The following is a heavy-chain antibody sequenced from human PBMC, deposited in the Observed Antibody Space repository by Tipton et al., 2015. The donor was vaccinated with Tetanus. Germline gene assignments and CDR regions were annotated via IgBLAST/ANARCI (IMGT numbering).Heavy chain of an antibody. CDR3: ARQMVRGVITFFDY. D-gene: IGHD3-10*01. CDR2: VDWADDK. V-gene: IGHV2-70*04. Sequence: LVKPTQTLTLTCTFSGFSLSNSGMRVSWLRQPPGKALEWLARVDWADDKSYRTSLKTRLTISKDTSKNQVVLRMTNMDPVDTATYYCARQMVRGVITFFDYWGQGTLVTVSS. CDR1: GFSLSNSGMR. J-gene: IGHJ4*02.